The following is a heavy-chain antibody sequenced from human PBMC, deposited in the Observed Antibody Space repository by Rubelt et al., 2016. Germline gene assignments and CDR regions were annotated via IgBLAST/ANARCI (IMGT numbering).Heavy chain of an antibody. Sequence: QVQLQQWGAGLLKPSETLSLTCAVYGGSFSGYYWSWIRQPPGKGLEWIGSIYYSGSTYYNPSLNGRVTISVDTSKNQFSLKLSSVTAADTAVYYCARHREFGSSAPLVDVWGQGTTVTVSS. J-gene: IGHJ6*02. CDR2: IYYSGST. CDR3: ARHREFGSSAPLVDV. D-gene: IGHD6-6*01. V-gene: IGHV4-34*01. CDR1: GGSFSGYY.